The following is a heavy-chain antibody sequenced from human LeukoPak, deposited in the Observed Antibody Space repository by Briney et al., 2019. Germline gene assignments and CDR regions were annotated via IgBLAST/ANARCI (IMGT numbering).Heavy chain of an antibody. CDR2: INWNGGST. J-gene: IGHJ6*03. CDR3: ARLTYYYGSGSYNYYYMDV. CDR1: GFTFDDYG. V-gene: IGHV3-20*04. Sequence: GGSLRLSCAASGFTFDDYGMSWVRQAPGKGLEWVSGINWNGGSTGYADSVKGRFTISRDNAKNSLYLQMNSLRAEDTALYYCARLTYYYGSGSYNYYYMDVWGKGTTVTVS. D-gene: IGHD3-10*01.